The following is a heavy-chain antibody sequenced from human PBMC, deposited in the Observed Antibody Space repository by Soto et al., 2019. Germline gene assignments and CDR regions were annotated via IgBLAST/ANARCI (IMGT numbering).Heavy chain of an antibody. Sequence: LRLSCAASGFAFINNVLSWVRQPPGKGLDWVSGITGSGRDTYYADSVKGRFTISRDNSKNMVFLQMNSLRAEDTALYYCAKNGLDNSPSAIDSWGPGTLVTVSS. CDR1: GFAFINNV. V-gene: IGHV3-23*01. CDR3: AKNGLDNSPSAIDS. D-gene: IGHD2-8*01. J-gene: IGHJ4*02. CDR2: ITGSGRDT.